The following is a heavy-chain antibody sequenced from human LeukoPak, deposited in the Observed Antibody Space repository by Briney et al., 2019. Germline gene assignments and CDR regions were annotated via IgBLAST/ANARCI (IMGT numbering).Heavy chain of an antibody. CDR3: ARDSSSWYVDAFDI. D-gene: IGHD6-13*01. Sequence: GGSLRLSCAASGFTFSSYSMNWVRQAPGKGLEWASYISSSSSTIYYADSVKGQFTISRDNAKNSLYLQMNSLRAEDTAVYYCARDSSSWYVDAFDIWGQGTMVTVSS. CDR2: ISSSSSTI. V-gene: IGHV3-48*01. CDR1: GFTFSSYS. J-gene: IGHJ3*02.